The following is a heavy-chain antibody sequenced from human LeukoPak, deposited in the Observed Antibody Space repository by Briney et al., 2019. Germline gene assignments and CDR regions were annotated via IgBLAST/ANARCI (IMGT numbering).Heavy chain of an antibody. J-gene: IGHJ4*02. Sequence: GGSLRLSCAASGFTFNNYAMSWVRQAPGKGLVWVSRINSDGSSTSYADSVKGRFTISRDNAKNTLYLQMNSLRAEDTAVYYCASGYRYFDYWGQGTLVTVSS. CDR3: ASGYRYFDY. V-gene: IGHV3-74*01. CDR1: GFTFNNYA. D-gene: IGHD2-2*03. CDR2: INSDGSST.